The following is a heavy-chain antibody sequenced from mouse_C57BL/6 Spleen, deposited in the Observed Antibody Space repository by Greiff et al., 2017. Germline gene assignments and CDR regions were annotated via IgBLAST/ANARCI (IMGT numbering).Heavy chain of an antibody. CDR2: IDPSDSYT. J-gene: IGHJ1*03. CDR3: ARRGTINWYFDV. D-gene: IGHD2-4*01. V-gene: IGHV1-50*01. CDR1: GYTFTSYW. Sequence: QVQLQQPGAELVKPGASVQLSCKASGYTFTSYWMQWVKQRPGQGLEWIGEIDPSDSYTNYNQKFKGKATLTVDTSSSTAYMQLSSLTSEDSAVYYCARRGTINWYFDVWGTGTTVTVSS.